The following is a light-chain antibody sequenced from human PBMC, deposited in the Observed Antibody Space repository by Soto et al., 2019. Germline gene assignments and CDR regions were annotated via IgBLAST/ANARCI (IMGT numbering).Light chain of an antibody. CDR2: AVS. J-gene: IGLJ3*02. CDR1: RSDVGGFNY. V-gene: IGLV2-11*01. CDR3: CSYAGSYTNWV. Sequence: QSALTQPRSVSGSPGQSVTISCTGTRSDVGGFNYVSWYQQHPGKAPKLMIYAVSKRPSGVPDRFSGSRSANTASLTISGLQAEDEADYYCCSYAGSYTNWVFGGGTKLTVL.